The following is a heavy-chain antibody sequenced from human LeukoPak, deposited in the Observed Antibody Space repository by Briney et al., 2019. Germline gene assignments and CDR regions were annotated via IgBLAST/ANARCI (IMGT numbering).Heavy chain of an antibody. J-gene: IGHJ6*04. CDR3: ARDPRYCSSTSCSINYYYYGMDV. CDR2: IIPIFGTA. V-gene: IGHV1-69*01. CDR1: GGTFSSYA. Sequence: SVKVSCKASGGTFSSYAISWVRQAPGQGLEWMGGIIPIFGTANYAQKSQGRVTITADESTSTAYMELSSLRSEDTAVYYCARDPRYCSSTSCSINYYYYGMDVWGKGTTVTVSS. D-gene: IGHD2-2*01.